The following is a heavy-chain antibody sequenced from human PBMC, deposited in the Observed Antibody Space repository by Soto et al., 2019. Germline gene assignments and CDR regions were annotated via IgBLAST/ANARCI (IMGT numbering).Heavy chain of an antibody. Sequence: QVQLVQSGAEVKKPGSSVKVSCKASGGTFSSYAISWVRQAPGQGLEWMGGIIPIFGTANYAQKFQGRVTITADESTSTAYMELSSLRSEDTAVYYCGSGRGNYYDSSGYPRSGEYFQHWGQGTLVTVSS. CDR1: GGTFSSYA. J-gene: IGHJ1*01. D-gene: IGHD3-22*01. CDR2: IIPIFGTA. CDR3: GSGRGNYYDSSGYPRSGEYFQH. V-gene: IGHV1-69*01.